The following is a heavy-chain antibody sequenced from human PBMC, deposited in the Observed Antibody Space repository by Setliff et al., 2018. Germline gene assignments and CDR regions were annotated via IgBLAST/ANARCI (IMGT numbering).Heavy chain of an antibody. V-gene: IGHV4-61*09. CDR2: IYTSWST. CDR1: GDSISSRRNY. D-gene: IGHD3-3*01. CDR3: ARMSGFQYIDV. Sequence: PSETLSLTCTVSGDSISSRRNYWGWFRQPAGKELEWIGQIYTSWSTNYNPSRKSRVTISLDTSKNQFSLSLTTVTAEDTAVYHCARMSGFQYIDVWDKGTTVTVSS. J-gene: IGHJ6*03.